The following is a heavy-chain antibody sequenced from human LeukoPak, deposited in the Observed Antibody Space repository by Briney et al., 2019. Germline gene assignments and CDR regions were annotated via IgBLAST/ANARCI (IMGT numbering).Heavy chain of an antibody. CDR2: ISAYNGNT. Sequence: ASVTVSCTASGYTFTSYGISWVRQAPGQGLEWMGWISAYNGNTNYAQKLQGRVTMTTDTSTSTAYMELRSLRSDDTAVYYCARGGIRTGAPWSGNSVPFDYWGQGTLVTVSS. CDR1: GYTFTSYG. V-gene: IGHV1-18*01. CDR3: ARGGIRTGAPWSGNSVPFDY. J-gene: IGHJ4*02. D-gene: IGHD4-23*01.